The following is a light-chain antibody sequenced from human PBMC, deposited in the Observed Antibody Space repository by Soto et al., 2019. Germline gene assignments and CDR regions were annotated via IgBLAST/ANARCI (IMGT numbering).Light chain of an antibody. CDR2: EGT. J-gene: IGLJ1*01. CDR3: SSYTSSSAGV. Sequence: QSSLTQPASVSGSPGQSINISCTGTSSDVVTYNLVSWYQQHPGKAPTVLIYEGTKRPSGVSNRFSGSKSGNTASLTISGLQAEDEADYYCSSYTSSSAGVFGTGTKVTVL. V-gene: IGLV2-14*02. CDR1: SSDVVTYNL.